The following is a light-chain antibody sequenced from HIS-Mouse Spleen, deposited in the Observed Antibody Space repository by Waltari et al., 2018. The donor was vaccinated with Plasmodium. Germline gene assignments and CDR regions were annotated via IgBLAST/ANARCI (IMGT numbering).Light chain of an antibody. V-gene: IGLV4-69*01. CDR2: LNSYGSH. J-gene: IGLJ3*02. CDR3: QTWGTGIRV. Sequence: QLVLTQSPSASASLGASVKLTCTLSSGHSSYAIAWHQQQPEKGPRSLMKLNSYGSHSKGDGIPDRFSGSSSGAERYLTISSLQSEDEADYYCQTWGTGIRVFGGGTKLTVL. CDR1: SGHSSYA.